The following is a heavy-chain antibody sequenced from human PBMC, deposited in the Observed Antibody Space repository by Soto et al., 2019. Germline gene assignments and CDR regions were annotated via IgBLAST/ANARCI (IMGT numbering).Heavy chain of an antibody. Sequence: QVQLVESGGGVVQPGRSLRLSCAASGFTFSSYAMHWVRQAPGKGLEWVAVISYDGSNKYYADSVKGRFTISRDNSKNSLYLQMNSLRAEDTAIYYCARVGSTLAAGTPDYWGQGTLVTVSS. D-gene: IGHD6-13*01. CDR2: ISYDGSNK. CDR1: GFTFSSYA. CDR3: ARVGSTLAAGTPDY. J-gene: IGHJ4*02. V-gene: IGHV3-30-3*01.